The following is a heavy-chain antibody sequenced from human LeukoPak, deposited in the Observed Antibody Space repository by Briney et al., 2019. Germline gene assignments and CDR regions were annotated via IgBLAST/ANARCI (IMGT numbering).Heavy chain of an antibody. CDR2: ISYDGSNK. J-gene: IGHJ4*02. Sequence: PGGSLRLSCAASGLTFSSYAMHWVRQAPGKGLEWVAVISYDGSNKYYADSVKGRFTISRDNAKNSLYLQMNSLRAEDTAVYSCARDKTRGLGYSYSKSGNYFDYWGQGTLVTVSS. D-gene: IGHD5-18*01. CDR1: GLTFSSYA. V-gene: IGHV3-30*04. CDR3: ARDKTRGLGYSYSKSGNYFDY.